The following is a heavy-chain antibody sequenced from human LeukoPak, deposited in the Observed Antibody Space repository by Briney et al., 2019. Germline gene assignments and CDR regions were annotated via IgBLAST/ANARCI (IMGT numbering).Heavy chain of an antibody. CDR2: IWSDATNM. D-gene: IGHD4-11*01. Sequence: GGSLRLSCAASGFIFTDYGFHWVRQTPGKGLEWVAAIWSDATNMYYGHSVKGRFFIQRDDFQNTVYLEMSSLRAEDTAVYYCAKDAQRGFDYSNSFQYWGQGSLVTVSS. CDR1: GFIFTDYG. J-gene: IGHJ4*02. V-gene: IGHV3-33*06. CDR3: AKDAQRGFDYSNSFQY.